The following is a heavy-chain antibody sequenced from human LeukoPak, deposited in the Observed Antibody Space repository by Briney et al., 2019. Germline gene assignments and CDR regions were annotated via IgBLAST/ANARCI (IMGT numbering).Heavy chain of an antibody. J-gene: IGHJ4*02. CDR3: AKESGGWLQSVPLSDS. V-gene: IGHV3-30*18. D-gene: IGHD5-24*01. CDR2: ISYDGKYL. CDR1: GFTFNTYG. Sequence: GRSLRLSCAGSGFTFNTYGMHWVRQAPAKGLEWLAVISYDGKYLYYADSVKGRFTISRDNSKNTVYLQMNSLRAEDTAAYFCAKESGGWLQSVPLSDSWGQGTLVTVSS.